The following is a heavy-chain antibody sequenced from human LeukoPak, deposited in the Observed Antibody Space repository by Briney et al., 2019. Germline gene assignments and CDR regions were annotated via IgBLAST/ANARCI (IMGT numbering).Heavy chain of an antibody. D-gene: IGHD4-11*01. CDR2: ISGSGGST. CDR1: GFTFSTYA. V-gene: IGHV3-23*01. CDR3: AKVKDYSSSYYFDY. J-gene: IGHJ4*02. Sequence: GSLRLSCAASGFTFSTYAMSWVRQAPGKGLEWVSSISGSGGSTYYADSVKGRFTISRDNSKNTLYLQMNSLRAEDTAVYYCAKVKDYSSSYYFDYWGQGTLVTVSS.